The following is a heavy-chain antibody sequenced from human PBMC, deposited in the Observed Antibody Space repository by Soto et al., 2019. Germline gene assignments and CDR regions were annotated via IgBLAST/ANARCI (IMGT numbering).Heavy chain of an antibody. D-gene: IGHD3-22*01. J-gene: IGHJ4*01. CDR2: INHSGSA. V-gene: IGHV4-34*01. CDR1: GSYSDDD. CDR3: ARGRHHETSGYYSGGWYYFEH. Sequence: GSYSDDDCSWILKNPFKLLELIGKINHSGSANYNPSLKSRVTISVGMSKNQFSLELSSVTAADTAVYYCARGRHHETSGYYSGGWYYFEHWGHGTLVSVSS.